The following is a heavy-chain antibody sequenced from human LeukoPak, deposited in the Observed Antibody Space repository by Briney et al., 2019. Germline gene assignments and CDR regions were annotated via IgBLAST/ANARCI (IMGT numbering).Heavy chain of an antibody. CDR2: ISAYNGNT. D-gene: IGHD6-19*01. Sequence: ASVKVSCKASGYTFTSYGISWVRQAPGQGLEWMGWISAYNGNTNYAQKLQGRVTMTTDTSTSTACMELRSLRSDDTAVYYCVAVAGNYVGWFDPWGQGTLVTVSS. J-gene: IGHJ5*02. CDR1: GYTFTSYG. CDR3: VAVAGNYVGWFDP. V-gene: IGHV1-18*01.